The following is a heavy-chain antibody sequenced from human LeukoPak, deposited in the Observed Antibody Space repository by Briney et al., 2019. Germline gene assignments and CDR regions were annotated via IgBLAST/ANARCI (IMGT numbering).Heavy chain of an antibody. J-gene: IGHJ5*02. D-gene: IGHD2-2*01. Sequence: ASVKVSCKASGGTFSSYAISWVRQAPGQGLAWMGGIIPIFGTANYAQKFQGRVTITADESTSTAYMELSSLRSEDTAVYYCARVTVVSYNWFDPWGQGTLVTVSS. V-gene: IGHV1-69*13. CDR1: GGTFSSYA. CDR3: ARVTVVSYNWFDP. CDR2: IIPIFGTA.